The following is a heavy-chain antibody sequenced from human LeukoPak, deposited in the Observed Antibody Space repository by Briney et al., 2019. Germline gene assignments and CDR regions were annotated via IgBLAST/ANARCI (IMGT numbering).Heavy chain of an antibody. CDR2: IYHSGST. CDR1: GYSISSGYY. V-gene: IGHV4-38-2*01. D-gene: IGHD6-13*01. CDR3: ARCERAAQPPFDY. Sequence: SETLSLTCAVSGYSISSGYYWGWIRQPPGKGLEWIGSIYHSGSTYYNPSLKSRVTISVDTSKNQFSLKLSSVTAADTAVYYYARCERAAQPPFDYWGQGTLVTVSS. J-gene: IGHJ4*02.